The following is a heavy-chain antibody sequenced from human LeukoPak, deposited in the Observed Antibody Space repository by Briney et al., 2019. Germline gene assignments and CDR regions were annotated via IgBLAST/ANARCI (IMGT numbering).Heavy chain of an antibody. CDR2: ISPYNGNT. CDR3: ARASPSIVATNPFGY. J-gene: IGHJ4*02. D-gene: IGHD5-12*01. V-gene: IGHV1-18*01. CDR1: GYTFTSYG. Sequence: GASVNVSCKASGYTFTSYGINWVRQAPGQGLEWMGWISPYNGNTNYAQIFQGRVTMTTDTSTSTAYMEMRRLRSDDTAVYYCARASPSIVATNPFGYWGQGTLVTVSS.